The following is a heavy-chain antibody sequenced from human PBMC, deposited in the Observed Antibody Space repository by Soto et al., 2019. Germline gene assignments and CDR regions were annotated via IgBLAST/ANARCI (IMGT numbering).Heavy chain of an antibody. CDR1: GGSFSGYY. D-gene: IGHD3-3*01. Sequence: ETLSLTCAVYGGSFSGYYWSWIRQPPGKGLEWIGEINHSGSTNYNPSLKSRVTISVDTSKNQFSLKLSSVTAADTAVYYCARSGSLDYDFWSGYYQSYWGQGTLVTVSS. V-gene: IGHV4-34*01. CDR3: ARSGSLDYDFWSGYYQSY. J-gene: IGHJ4*02. CDR2: INHSGST.